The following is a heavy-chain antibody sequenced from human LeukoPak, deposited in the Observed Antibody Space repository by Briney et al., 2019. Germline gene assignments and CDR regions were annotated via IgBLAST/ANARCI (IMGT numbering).Heavy chain of an antibody. Sequence: PGGSLRLSCAASGFTFSSYAMSWVRQAPGKGLEWVSAISGSGGSTYYADSVKGRFTISRDNPKNTLYLQMNSLRAEDTAVYYCAKDLDCSSTSCYPDYWGQGTLVTVSS. J-gene: IGHJ4*02. CDR3: AKDLDCSSTSCYPDY. V-gene: IGHV3-23*01. CDR1: GFTFSSYA. CDR2: ISGSGGST. D-gene: IGHD2-2*01.